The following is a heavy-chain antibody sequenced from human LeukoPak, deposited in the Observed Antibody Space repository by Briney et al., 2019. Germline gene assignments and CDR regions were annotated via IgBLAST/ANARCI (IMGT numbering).Heavy chain of an antibody. CDR1: GFTFSSYS. D-gene: IGHD2-15*01. CDR2: ISSISSYI. V-gene: IGHV3-21*01. J-gene: IGHJ4*02. Sequence: GGSLRLSCAASGFTFSSYSMNWVRQAPGKGLEWVSSISSISSYIYYADSVKGRFTISRDNAKNSLYLQMNSLRAEDTAVCYCARDRGYCSGGSCYENDYWGQGTLVTVSS. CDR3: ARDRGYCSGGSCYENDY.